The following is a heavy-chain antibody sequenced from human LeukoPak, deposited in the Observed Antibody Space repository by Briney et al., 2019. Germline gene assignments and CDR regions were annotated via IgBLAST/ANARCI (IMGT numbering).Heavy chain of an antibody. CDR3: ARDRALIRELWSASAFDY. CDR1: GYTFTSYG. CDR2: INPYHGKT. D-gene: IGHD5-18*01. V-gene: IGHV1-18*01. Sequence: ASVKVSCKASGYTFTSYGISWVRQAPGQGLEWMGWINPYHGKTKYAQKFQGRVTMTTDTSTNTAHMELRSLTSDDTAVYFCARDRALIRELWSASAFDYWGQGTLVTVSS. J-gene: IGHJ4*02.